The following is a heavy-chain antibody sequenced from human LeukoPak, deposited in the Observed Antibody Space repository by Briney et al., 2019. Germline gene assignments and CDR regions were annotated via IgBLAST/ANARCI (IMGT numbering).Heavy chain of an antibody. CDR3: ARGYSYGYRIDY. V-gene: IGHV3-74*01. J-gene: IGHJ4*02. CDR1: GFTFSSYW. D-gene: IGHD5-18*01. CDR2: ISSDGSST. Sequence: PGGSLRLSCAASGFTFSSYWMHWVRHAPGEGLVWVSRISSDGSSTSYADSVKGRFTISRDTPKNTLYLQMNSLRAEDTAVYFCARGYSYGYRIDYWGQGTLVTVSS.